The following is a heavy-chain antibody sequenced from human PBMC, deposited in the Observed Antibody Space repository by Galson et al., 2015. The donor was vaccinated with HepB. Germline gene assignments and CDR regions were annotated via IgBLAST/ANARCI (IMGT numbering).Heavy chain of an antibody. D-gene: IGHD3-16*01. Sequence: SLRLSCAASGFRFNLYGLHWVRQAPGKGLEWVAFISYDGANKYYADSVRGRFTISRDNSKTTLSLQMNGLTREDTAVYRCAKDGLLYTSRTHSNAMDVWGRGTTVIVSS. V-gene: IGHV3-30*18. CDR3: AKDGLLYTSRTHSNAMDV. CDR1: GFRFNLYG. J-gene: IGHJ6*02. CDR2: ISYDGANK.